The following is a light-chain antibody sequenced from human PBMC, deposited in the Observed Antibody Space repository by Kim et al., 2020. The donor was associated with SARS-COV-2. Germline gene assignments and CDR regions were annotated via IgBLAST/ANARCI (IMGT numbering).Light chain of an antibody. CDR2: GKN. CDR1: SLRSYY. V-gene: IGLV3-19*01. CDR3: NSRDSSGNHRWV. J-gene: IGLJ3*02. Sequence: SSELTQDPAVSVALGQTVRITCQGDSLRSYYASWYQQKPGQAPVLVIYGKNNRPSWIPDRFSGSSSGNTASLTITGAQAEDEADYYCNSRDSSGNHRWVFGGGTQLTVL.